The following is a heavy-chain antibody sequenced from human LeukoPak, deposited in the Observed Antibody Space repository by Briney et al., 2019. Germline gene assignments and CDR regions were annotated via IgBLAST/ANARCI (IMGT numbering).Heavy chain of an antibody. CDR2: ISSSSSYI. J-gene: IGHJ4*02. D-gene: IGHD6-13*01. CDR1: GFTFSSYS. Sequence: GGSLRLSCAASGFTFSSYSMNWVRQAPGKGLEWVSSISSSSSYIYYADSVKGRFTISRDNAKNSLYLQMNSLRAEDTAVYYCARGKAAAGTSNKRVDYWGQGTLVTVSS. CDR3: ARGKAAAGTSNKRVDY. V-gene: IGHV3-21*01.